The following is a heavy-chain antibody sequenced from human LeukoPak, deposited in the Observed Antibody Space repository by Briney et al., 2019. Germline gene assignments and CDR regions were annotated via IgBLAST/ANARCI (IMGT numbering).Heavy chain of an antibody. CDR2: ISGSGGST. CDR3: AKDGGYSYDGFLDY. CDR1: GFTFSSYA. D-gene: IGHD5-18*01. J-gene: IGHJ4*02. Sequence: PGGSLRLSCAASGFTFSSYAMSWVRQAPGKGLEWVSAISGSGGSTYYADSVKGRFTISRDNSKNTLYLQMNSLRAEDTAVYYCAKDGGYSYDGFLDYWGQGTLSPSPQ. V-gene: IGHV3-23*01.